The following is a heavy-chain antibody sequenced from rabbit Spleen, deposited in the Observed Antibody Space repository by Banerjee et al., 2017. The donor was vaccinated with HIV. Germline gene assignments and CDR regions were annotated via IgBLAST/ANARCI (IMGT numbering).Heavy chain of an antibody. CDR3: ARGFYTYDDYADFYGYYFNL. D-gene: IGHD2-1*01. Sequence: QEQLVESGGGLVQPGGSLKLSCKASGFDFSSYGVSWVRQAPGKGLEWIGFIDPIFSGTYYANWVNGRFTISKASSTAVTLQMTSLTAADTATYFCARGFYTYDDYADFYGYYFNLWGPGTLVTVS. V-gene: IGHV1S39*01. CDR2: IDPIFSGT. J-gene: IGHJ4*01. CDR1: GFDFSSYG.